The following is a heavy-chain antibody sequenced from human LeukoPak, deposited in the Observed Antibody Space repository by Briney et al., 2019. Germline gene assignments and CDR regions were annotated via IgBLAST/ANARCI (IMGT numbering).Heavy chain of an antibody. J-gene: IGHJ5*02. D-gene: IGHD2-2*01. CDR3: ARHARDIVVVPAAWFDP. CDR2: IYYSGST. V-gene: IGHV4-39*01. CDR1: GGSISSSSYY. Sequence: PSETLSLTCTVSGGSISSSSYYWGWIRQPPGKGLEWIGSIYYSGSTYYNPSLKSRVTISVDTSKNQFSLKLSSVTAADTAVYYYARHARDIVVVPAAWFDPWGQGTLVTVSS.